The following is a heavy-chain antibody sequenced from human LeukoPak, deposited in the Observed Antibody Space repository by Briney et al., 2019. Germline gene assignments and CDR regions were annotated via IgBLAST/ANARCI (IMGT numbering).Heavy chain of an antibody. CDR3: ARDTEYSSSSYYYYYYMDV. J-gene: IGHJ6*03. V-gene: IGHV4-4*07. Sequence: SETLSLTCTVSGGSTSSYYWSWIRQPAGKGLEWIGRIYTSGSTNYNPSLKSRVTMSVDTSKNQFSLKLSSVTAADTAVYYCARDTEYSSSSYYYYYYMDVWGKGTTVTVSS. CDR2: IYTSGST. D-gene: IGHD6-6*01. CDR1: GGSTSSYY.